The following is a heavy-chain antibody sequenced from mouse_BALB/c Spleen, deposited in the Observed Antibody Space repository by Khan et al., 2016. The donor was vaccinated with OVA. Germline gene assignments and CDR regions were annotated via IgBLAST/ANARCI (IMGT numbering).Heavy chain of an antibody. V-gene: IGHV5-6-5*01. J-gene: IGHJ3*01. Sequence: EVQVVESGGGLVTPGRSLKVSCAASGFTFSNYAMSWVRQTPEKRLEWVASISTGGSTYYPDSVKGRFTISRDNARNILYLQMSSLRSEDTAMCSCARDYWFVYWGQGTLVTVSA. CDR1: GFTFSNYA. CDR3: ARDYWFVY. CDR2: ISTGGST. D-gene: IGHD2-13*01.